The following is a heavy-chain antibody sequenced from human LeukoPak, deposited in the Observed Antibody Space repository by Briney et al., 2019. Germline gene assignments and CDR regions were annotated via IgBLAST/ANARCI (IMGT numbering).Heavy chain of an antibody. J-gene: IGHJ4*02. CDR1: GFTFRTYS. CDR3: ARDPFIIAAAGTEDY. CDR2: ISSSSTSI. D-gene: IGHD6-13*01. Sequence: KSGGSLRLSCGASGFTFRTYSMNWARRVPGKGLEWVSSISSSSTSIYYADSVKGRFTISRDNAKNSLYLQMNSLRAEDTAVYYCARDPFIIAAAGTEDYWGQGTLVTVSS. V-gene: IGHV3-21*01.